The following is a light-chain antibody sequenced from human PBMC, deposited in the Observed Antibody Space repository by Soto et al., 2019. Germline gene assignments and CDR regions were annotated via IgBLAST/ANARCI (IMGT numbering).Light chain of an antibody. J-gene: IGKJ5*01. CDR2: KAS. CDR1: QSVSTW. Sequence: DIQMTQSPSTLSASVGDRVTITCRASQSVSTWLAWYQQKPGKAPKLLIYKASNLESGVPSRFSGSGSGTDFTLKISRVEAEDVGVYYCMQSIQVPITFGQGTRLEI. V-gene: IGKV1-5*03. CDR3: MQSIQVPIT.